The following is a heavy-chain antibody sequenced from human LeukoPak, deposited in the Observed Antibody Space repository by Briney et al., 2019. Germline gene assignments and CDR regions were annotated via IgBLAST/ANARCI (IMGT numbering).Heavy chain of an antibody. V-gene: IGHV4-61*02. J-gene: IGHJ6*03. CDR3: ARETPGPRMYYYGSGSYTHYYYMDV. CDR1: GGSISSGSYY. Sequence: RPSQTLSLTCTVSGGSISSGSYYWSWLRQPAGKGLEWIGRIYTSGSTNYNPSLKSRVTISVDTSKNQFSLKLSSVTAADTAVYYCARETPGPRMYYYGSGSYTHYYYMDVWGKGTTVTISS. D-gene: IGHD3-10*01. CDR2: IYTSGST.